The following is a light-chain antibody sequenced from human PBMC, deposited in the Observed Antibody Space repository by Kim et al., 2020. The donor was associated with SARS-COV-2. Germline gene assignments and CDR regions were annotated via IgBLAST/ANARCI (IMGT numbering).Light chain of an antibody. V-gene: IGLV3-1*01. CDR1: KLENEY. J-gene: IGLJ3*02. CDR3: QAWHSSTLV. Sequence: SYELTQPPSVSVSPGQTASITCSGDKLENEYASWYQQKPGQSPMLVIYQDNKRPSGIPERFSGSSSGNTATLTISGTQVMDEAEYFCQAWHSSTLVFGGGTQLTVL. CDR2: QDN.